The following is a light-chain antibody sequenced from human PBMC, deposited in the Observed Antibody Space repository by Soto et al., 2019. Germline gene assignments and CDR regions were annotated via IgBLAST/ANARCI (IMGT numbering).Light chain of an antibody. CDR3: GSHAGNSNLV. V-gene: IGLV2-8*01. Sequence: QSVLTQSPSASGSPGQSVTISCIGTSSDVGGYNYVSWYQHHPGKAPKLIIYEVTKRPSGVPDRFSGSRSGTTASLTVSGLQAEDEADYYCGSHAGNSNLVFGGGTKLTVL. CDR1: SSDVGGYNY. CDR2: EVT. J-gene: IGLJ3*02.